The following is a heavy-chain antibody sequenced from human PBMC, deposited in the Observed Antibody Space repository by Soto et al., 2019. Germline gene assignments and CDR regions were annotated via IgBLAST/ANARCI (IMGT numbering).Heavy chain of an antibody. V-gene: IGHV4-38-2*01. CDR1: GYLISSGHY. J-gene: IGHJ5*02. D-gene: IGHD2-15*01. CDR2: IYHSGSI. Sequence: SETLSLTCAVSGYLISSGHYWTWIRQPPEKGLEWVGSIYHSGSIFYNASLKSRVTITADTSKNQISLKLSSVTAADTAVYFCARGTPSPLIVRSSRGPWFDPWGQGTLVTVS. CDR3: ARGTPSPLIVRSSRGPWFDP.